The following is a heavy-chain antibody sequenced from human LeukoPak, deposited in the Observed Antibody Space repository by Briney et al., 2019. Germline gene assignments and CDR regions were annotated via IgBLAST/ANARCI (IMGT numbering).Heavy chain of an antibody. CDR1: GFTFNSYA. V-gene: IGHV3-64*01. D-gene: IGHD3-3*01. J-gene: IGHJ6*02. CDR2: ISSNGGST. Sequence: GGSLRLSCAASGFTFNSYAMHWVRQAPGKGLEYVSAISSNGGSTYYANSVKGRFTISRDNSKNTLYLQMGSLRAEDMAVYYCARVPILGVVGREGYGMDVWGQGTTVTVSS. CDR3: ARVPILGVVGREGYGMDV.